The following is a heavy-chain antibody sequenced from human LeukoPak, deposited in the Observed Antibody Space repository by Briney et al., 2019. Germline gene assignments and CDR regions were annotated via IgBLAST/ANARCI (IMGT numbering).Heavy chain of an antibody. D-gene: IGHD6-6*01. V-gene: IGHV3-23*01. CDR3: AKSLTTYSSSSRGFDY. J-gene: IGHJ4*02. Sequence: GGSLRLSCAASGFTFSSYAMSWVRQAPGKGLEWVSAIGGSGVNTYYADSAKGRFTISRDNSKNTLYLQMNSLRAEDTAVYYCAKSLTTYSSSSRGFDYWGQGTLVTVSS. CDR2: IGGSGVNT. CDR1: GFTFSSYA.